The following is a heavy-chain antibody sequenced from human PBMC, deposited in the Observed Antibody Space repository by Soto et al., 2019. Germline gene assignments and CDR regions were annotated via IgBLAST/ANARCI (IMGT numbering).Heavy chain of an antibody. D-gene: IGHD5-18*01. J-gene: IGHJ4*02. Sequence: EVQLVESGGGLVQPGGSLRLSCVASGFTFSSYSMNWVRQAPGKGLEWVSYISVGSSTIYYADSVEGRFTISRDNAENSVYLQMNSLRDEDTAVYYCARVIAMDLLLHTAPGYWGQGTLVTVSS. CDR2: ISVGSSTI. V-gene: IGHV3-48*02. CDR3: ARVIAMDLLLHTAPGY. CDR1: GFTFSSYS.